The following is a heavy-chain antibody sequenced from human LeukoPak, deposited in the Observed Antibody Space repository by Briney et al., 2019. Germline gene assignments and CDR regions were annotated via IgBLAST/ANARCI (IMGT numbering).Heavy chain of an antibody. CDR1: GYTLTELS. D-gene: IGHD3-3*01. V-gene: IGHV1-24*01. Sequence: ASVKVSCKVSGYTLTELSMHWVRQAPGKGLEWMGGFDPEDGETIYAQKFQGRVTMTRDTSTSTVYMELSSLRSEDTAVYYCARDITIFEGAPDYWGQGTLVTVSS. CDR3: ARDITIFEGAPDY. CDR2: FDPEDGET. J-gene: IGHJ4*02.